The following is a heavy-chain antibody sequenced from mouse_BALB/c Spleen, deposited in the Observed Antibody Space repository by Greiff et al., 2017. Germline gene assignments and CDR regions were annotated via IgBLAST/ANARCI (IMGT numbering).Heavy chain of an antibody. CDR3: ATTYFAY. Sequence: EVKLMESGGGLVKPGGSLKLSCAASGFTFSSYAMSWVRQSPEKRLEWVAEISSGGSYTYYPDTVTGRFTISRDNAKNTLYLEMSSLRSEDTAMYYCATTYFAYWGQGTLVTVSA. CDR2: ISSGGSYT. CDR1: GFTFSSYA. V-gene: IGHV5-9-4*01. D-gene: IGHD5-5*01. J-gene: IGHJ3*01.